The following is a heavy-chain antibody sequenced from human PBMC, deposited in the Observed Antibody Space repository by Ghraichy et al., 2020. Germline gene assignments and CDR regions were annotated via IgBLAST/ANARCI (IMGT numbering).Heavy chain of an antibody. CDR1: VGSFNGYY. J-gene: IGHJ3*02. Sequence: SQTLSITCAVYVGSFNGYYWSWIRQPPGKGLEWIGEIHPTGTTNNSPSLKSRLTLLVDTSKNQFSLLLKSVTAADTAVYYCARRRQTWSAAEGDAFDIWSQGAMVTVSS. V-gene: IGHV4-34*01. CDR2: IHPTGTT. D-gene: IGHD5-18*01. CDR3: ARRRQTWSAAEGDAFDI.